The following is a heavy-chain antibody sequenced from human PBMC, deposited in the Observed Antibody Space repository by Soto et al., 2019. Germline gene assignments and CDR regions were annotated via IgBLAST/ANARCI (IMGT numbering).Heavy chain of an antibody. J-gene: IGHJ5*02. CDR2: INHGGST. V-gene: IGHV4-34*01. Sequence: PSDTLSLTCAVHGGAFSGDYWDWIRQHPGKGLEWIGEINHGGSTNDNPSLKGRVTRSVDKSKNQFSLTLTSVTEAETAVYYRARQCRGVTCHWFVPWGKGTLVSVSS. CDR3: ARQCRGVTCHWFVP. CDR1: GGAFSGDY. D-gene: IGHD2-15*01.